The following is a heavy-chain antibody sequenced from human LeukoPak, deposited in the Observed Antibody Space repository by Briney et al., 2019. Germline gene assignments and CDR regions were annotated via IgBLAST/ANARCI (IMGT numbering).Heavy chain of an antibody. Sequence: SETLSLTCTVSGGSISSSSYYWGWIRQPPGKGLEWIGSIYYSGSTYYNPSLKSRVTISVDTSKNQFSLSLSVVAAADTAVYYCAKLSSNWYFDSWGRGTLVTASS. V-gene: IGHV4-39*01. D-gene: IGHD1-1*01. CDR2: IYYSGST. CDR3: AKLSSNWYFDS. CDR1: GGSISSSSYY. J-gene: IGHJ4*02.